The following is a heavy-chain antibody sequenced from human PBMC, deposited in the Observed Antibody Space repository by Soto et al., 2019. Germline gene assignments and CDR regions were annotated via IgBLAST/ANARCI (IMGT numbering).Heavy chain of an antibody. J-gene: IGHJ6*02. CDR1: GYTFTGYY. Sequence: ASVKVSCKASGYTFTGYYMHWVRQAPGQGLEWMGWINPNSGGTNYAQKFQGRVTMTRDTSISTAYMELRRLRSDDTAVYYCARDRGYCSITSCYRTYYYYYGMDVWGQGTTVTVSS. D-gene: IGHD2-2*01. CDR2: INPNSGGT. CDR3: ARDRGYCSITSCYRTYYYYYGMDV. V-gene: IGHV1-2*02.